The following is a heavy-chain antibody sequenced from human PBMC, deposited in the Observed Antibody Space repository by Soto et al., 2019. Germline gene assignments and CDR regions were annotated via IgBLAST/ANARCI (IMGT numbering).Heavy chain of an antibody. CDR1: GGSISSGGYY. J-gene: IGHJ6*02. CDR2: IFYSGAT. Sequence: QVQLQESGPGLVKPSETLSLTCVVSGGSISSGGYYWSWIRQHPGQGLEWIGHIFYSGATYYNPSLKGRVTIPVEPPKDQFSLGLSSMTAADTAVYYGAGGGGSMVGGVSQHSFSDGLDVWGHGTTVTVSS. D-gene: IGHD3-10*01. V-gene: IGHV4-31*11. CDR3: AGGGGSMVGGVSQHSFSDGLDV.